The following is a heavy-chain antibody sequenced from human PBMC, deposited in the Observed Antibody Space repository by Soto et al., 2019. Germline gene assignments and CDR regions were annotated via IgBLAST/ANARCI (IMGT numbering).Heavy chain of an antibody. CDR3: ARHGFWSCYWYYYYYMDL. CDR1: GGSISSYY. D-gene: IGHD3-3*01. J-gene: IGHJ6*03. V-gene: IGHV4-59*08. CDR2: IYYSGST. Sequence: SETLSLTCTVSGGSISSYYGSWIRQPPGKGLEWIGYIYYSGSTNYNPSLKSRVTIPVDTSKNQFSLKLSSVTAADTAVYYCARHGFWSCYWYYYYYMDLWGKGTPVTVSS.